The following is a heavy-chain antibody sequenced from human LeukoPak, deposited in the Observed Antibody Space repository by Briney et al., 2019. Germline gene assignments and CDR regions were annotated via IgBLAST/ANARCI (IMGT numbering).Heavy chain of an antibody. CDR2: TTASGTAM. CDR1: GFTFSSYS. CDR3: ASSGSYRFDY. V-gene: IGHV3-48*02. D-gene: IGHD1-26*01. J-gene: IGHJ4*02. Sequence: GGSLRLSCAASGFTFSSYSMNWVRQAPGKGLEWVSHTTASGTAMFYADSVKGRFTISRDNAKNSLYLQMNSLRDEDTAVYYCASSGSYRFDYWGQGTLVTVSS.